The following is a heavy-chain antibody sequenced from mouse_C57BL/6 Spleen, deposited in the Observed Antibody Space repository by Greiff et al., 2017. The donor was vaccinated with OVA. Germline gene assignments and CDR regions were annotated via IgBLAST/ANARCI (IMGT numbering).Heavy chain of an antibody. V-gene: IGHV14-2*01. CDR1: GFNIKDYY. Sequence: EVQLQQSGAELVKPGASVKLSCTASGFNIKDYYMHWVKQRTEQGLEWIGRIDPEDGVTKYAPKFQGKATITADTSSNTAYLQLSSLTSEDTAVYYCASYVYDVCFAYWGQVTLVTVAA. J-gene: IGHJ3*01. D-gene: IGHD2-2*01. CDR3: ASYVYDVCFAY. CDR2: IDPEDGVT.